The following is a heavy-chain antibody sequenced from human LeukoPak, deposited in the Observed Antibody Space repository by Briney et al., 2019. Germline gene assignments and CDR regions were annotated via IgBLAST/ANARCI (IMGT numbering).Heavy chain of an antibody. CDR1: GYSISSGNY. CDR2: IYHSGST. Sequence: SETLSLTCTVPGYSISSGNYWGWCSQPPGKRREWIGSIYHSGSTYYNPSPKSRGTTSLDTSKKQLCLQLSSSAAPDTPVYYFARGEAVVVPAASSFDYWGQGTLVTVSS. V-gene: IGHV4-38-2*02. D-gene: IGHD2-2*01. CDR3: ARGEAVVVPAASSFDY. J-gene: IGHJ4*02.